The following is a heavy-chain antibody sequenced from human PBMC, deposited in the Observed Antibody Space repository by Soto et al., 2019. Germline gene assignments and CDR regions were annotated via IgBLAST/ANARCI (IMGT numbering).Heavy chain of an antibody. Sequence: QVQLQESGPGLVKPSQTLSLTCSVSGESISSGGYYWSWIRHHPGKGLEWIGYIYDSESASYNPSLKSRFTISMDTSKKHFAMRLSSVTAADTAVYYCARASSSSSAADYWGQGTLATVSS. D-gene: IGHD6-6*01. CDR1: GESISSGGYY. CDR3: ARASSSSSAADY. CDR2: IYDSESA. V-gene: IGHV4-31*03. J-gene: IGHJ4*02.